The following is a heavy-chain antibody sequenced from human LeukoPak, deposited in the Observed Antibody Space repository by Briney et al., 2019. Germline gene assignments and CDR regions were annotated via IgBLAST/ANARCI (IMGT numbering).Heavy chain of an antibody. D-gene: IGHD2-8*01. V-gene: IGHV3-66*01. J-gene: IGHJ5*01. CDR1: GFTVRSNF. CDR3: ARGLMWGFES. CDR2: IYSGGTR. Sequence: PRGSPRLSSVLPGFTVRSNFISLVRQTPGERMEWVSGIYSGGTRHYGDSVKDRFTISRDISKNTVYLQMDSLRVEDTAVYYCARGLMWGFESWGQGTLVTVSS.